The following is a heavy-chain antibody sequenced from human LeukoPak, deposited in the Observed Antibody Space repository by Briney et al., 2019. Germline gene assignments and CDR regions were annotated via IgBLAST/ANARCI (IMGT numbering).Heavy chain of an antibody. Sequence: KPAETLSLTCTVSGGSISTYYWTWLRQPPGKGLEWIGYNSYSGNTNYNPSLRSRVSISVDMSKSQFSLKLTSVTAADTAVYHCARLPGVGNNPPFDYWGQGTLVTVSS. CDR1: GGSISTYY. J-gene: IGHJ4*02. D-gene: IGHD4-23*01. V-gene: IGHV4-59*01. CDR3: ARLPGVGNNPPFDY. CDR2: NSYSGNT.